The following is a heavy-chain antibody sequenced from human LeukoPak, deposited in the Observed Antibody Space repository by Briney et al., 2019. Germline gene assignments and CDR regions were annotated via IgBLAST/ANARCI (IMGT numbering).Heavy chain of an antibody. CDR1: GYSISSGYF. J-gene: IGHJ4*02. V-gene: IGHV4-38-2*02. Sequence: SETLSLTCTVSGYSISSGYFWGWIRQPPGKGLEWIGSIYYTGSTYYNPSLKSRVTISVDTSKNQISLKLSSVTAADTAVYYCARLDTIFGVAKGFDYWGQGTLVTVSS. CDR3: ARLDTIFGVAKGFDY. CDR2: IYYTGST. D-gene: IGHD3-3*01.